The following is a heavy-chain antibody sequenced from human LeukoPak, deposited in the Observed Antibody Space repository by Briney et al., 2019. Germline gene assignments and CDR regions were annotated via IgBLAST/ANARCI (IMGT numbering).Heavy chain of an antibody. Sequence: GGSLRLSYAASGFTFSSYGMHWVRQAPGKGLEWVAVIWYDGSNKYYADSVKGRFTISRDNSKNTLYLQMNSLRAEDTAVYYCARGVGNYYYVLDVWGQGTTVTVSS. D-gene: IGHD3-10*01. V-gene: IGHV3-33*01. J-gene: IGHJ6*02. CDR2: IWYDGSNK. CDR1: GFTFSSYG. CDR3: ARGVGNYYYVLDV.